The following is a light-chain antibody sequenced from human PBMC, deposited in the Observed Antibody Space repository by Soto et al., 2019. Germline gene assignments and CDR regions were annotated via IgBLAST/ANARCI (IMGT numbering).Light chain of an antibody. CDR1: QSVSSN. V-gene: IGKV3-15*01. Sequence: EIVMTQSPATLSVSPGERATLSCRASQSVSSNLAWYQQKPGQAPRHLIYGASNRATGIPARFSGSGSGTGFTLTISSLQSEDFAVYYWQQYNNWPQTFGQGTKVEI. CDR3: QQYNNWPQT. J-gene: IGKJ1*01. CDR2: GAS.